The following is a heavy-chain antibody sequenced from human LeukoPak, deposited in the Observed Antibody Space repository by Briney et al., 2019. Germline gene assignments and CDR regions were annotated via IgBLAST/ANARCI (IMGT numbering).Heavy chain of an antibody. CDR2: IYYSGST. D-gene: IGHD1-26*01. CDR1: GGSISSSSYY. Sequence: SETLSLTCTVSGGSISSSSYYWGWIRQPPGKGLEWIGSIYYSGSTYYNPSLKSRVTISVDTSKNQFSLKLSSVTAADTAVYYCARGSVVGAIVGNGLDYWGQGTLVTVSS. V-gene: IGHV4-39*07. CDR3: ARGSVVGAIVGNGLDY. J-gene: IGHJ4*02.